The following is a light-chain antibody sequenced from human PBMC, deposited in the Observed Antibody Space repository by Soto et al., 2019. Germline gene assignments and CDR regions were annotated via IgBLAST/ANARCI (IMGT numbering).Light chain of an antibody. Sequence: QSVLTQPPSASGTPGQRDTISCSGSSSNIGSNPVNWYQQLPGTAPKLLIYSNNQRPSGVPDRFSGSKSGTSASLAISALQSEDEADYYCAAWDSSLNAHLLFGGGTKLTVL. V-gene: IGLV1-44*01. CDR2: SNN. CDR1: SSNIGSNP. J-gene: IGLJ2*01. CDR3: AAWDSSLNAHLL.